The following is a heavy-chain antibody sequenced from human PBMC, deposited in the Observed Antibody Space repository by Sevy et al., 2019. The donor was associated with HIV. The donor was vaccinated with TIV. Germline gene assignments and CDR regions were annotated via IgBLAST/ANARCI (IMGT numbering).Heavy chain of an antibody. CDR2: IKQDGSEK. J-gene: IGHJ3*02. CDR3: ARERGRYCSSTSCYLDAFDI. CDR1: GFTFSSYW. D-gene: IGHD2-2*01. Sequence: GGSLRLSCAASGFTFSSYWMSWVRQAPGKGLEWVAHIKQDGSEKYYVDSVKGRFTISRDNAKNSLYLQMNSLRAEDTAVYYCARERGRYCSSTSCYLDAFDIWGQGTMVTVSS. V-gene: IGHV3-7*01.